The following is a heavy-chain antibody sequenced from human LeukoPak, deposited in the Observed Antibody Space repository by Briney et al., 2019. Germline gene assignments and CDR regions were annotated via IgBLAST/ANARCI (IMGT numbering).Heavy chain of an antibody. D-gene: IGHD3-22*01. CDR3: AGSSSEDYYMDV. J-gene: IGHJ6*03. CDR1: GFTFSTYG. V-gene: IGHV3-21*01. CDR2: ISSSSSYI. Sequence: GGSLRLSCAASGFTFSTYGMNWVRQAPGKGLEWVSSISSSSSYIYYADSVKGRFTISRDNAKNSLYLQMNSLRAEDTAVYYCAGSSSEDYYMDVWGKGTTVTVSS.